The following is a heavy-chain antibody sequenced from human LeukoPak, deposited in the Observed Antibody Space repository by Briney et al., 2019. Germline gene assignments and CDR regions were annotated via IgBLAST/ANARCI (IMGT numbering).Heavy chain of an antibody. V-gene: IGHV1-2*02. CDR1: GYTFTGYP. CDR2: INSNSGDT. CDR3: APSGEDYFDY. D-gene: IGHD3-3*01. Sequence: ASVKVSCKASGYTFTGYPMHWVRQAPGQGLEWMGWINSNSGDTKYPQKFQGRVSMTRDTSITTAYMELSRLRSDDTAVYYCAPSGEDYFDYWGQGTLVTVSS. J-gene: IGHJ4*02.